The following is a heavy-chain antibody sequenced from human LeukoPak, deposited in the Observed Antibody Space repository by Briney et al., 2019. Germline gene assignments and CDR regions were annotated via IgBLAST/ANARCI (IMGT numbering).Heavy chain of an antibody. Sequence: ASVKVSCKASGYTFTSYGISWVRQAPGQGLEWMGWISAYNGNTNYAQKLQGRVTMTTDTSTSTAYMELRSLRSDDTAAYYCARERPDFWGIAAASPSAFDIWGQGTMVTVSS. CDR1: GYTFTSYG. D-gene: IGHD6-13*01. V-gene: IGHV1-18*01. J-gene: IGHJ3*02. CDR3: ARERPDFWGIAAASPSAFDI. CDR2: ISAYNGNT.